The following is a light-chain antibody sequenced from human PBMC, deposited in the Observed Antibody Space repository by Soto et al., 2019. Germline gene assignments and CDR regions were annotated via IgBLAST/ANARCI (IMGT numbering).Light chain of an antibody. CDR2: GAS. V-gene: IGKV3-20*01. CDR3: QQYGSWT. CDR1: QSVSSSY. Sequence: EIVLTQSPGTLSLSPGERATLSCRASQSVSSSYLAWYQQKPGQAPRLHIYGASSRATGIQDRFSGSGYGTDFPLTISMLEPEGFAVYYCQQYGSWTFGQGTKVEIK. J-gene: IGKJ1*01.